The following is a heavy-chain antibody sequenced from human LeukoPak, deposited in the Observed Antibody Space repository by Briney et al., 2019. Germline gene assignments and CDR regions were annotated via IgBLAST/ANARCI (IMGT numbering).Heavy chain of an antibody. CDR2: IRGSVGST. V-gene: IGHV3-23*01. D-gene: IGHD6-6*01. CDR1: GFTFRNYA. Sequence: PGGSLRLSCAASGFTFRNYAMSWVRQAPGKGLEWVSTIRGSVGSTYYADSVKGRFTISRDNTKNTLYLQMNSLRDEDTAVYYCASGRGIENSSPLDYWGQGTLVTVSS. J-gene: IGHJ4*02. CDR3: ASGRGIENSSPLDY.